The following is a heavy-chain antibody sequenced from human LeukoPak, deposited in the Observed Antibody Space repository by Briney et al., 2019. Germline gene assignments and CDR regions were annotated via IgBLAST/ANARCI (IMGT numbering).Heavy chain of an antibody. CDR2: INHNGNVN. D-gene: IGHD3-16*01. V-gene: IGHV3-7*03. CDR3: ARGGGLDV. CDR1: GFTFSSYW. J-gene: IGHJ6*02. Sequence: GGSLRLSCAASGFTFSSYWMNWARQAPGKGLEWVASINHNGNVNYYVDSVKGRFTISRNNAKNSLYLQMSNLRAEDTAVYFCARGGGLDVWGQGATVTVSS.